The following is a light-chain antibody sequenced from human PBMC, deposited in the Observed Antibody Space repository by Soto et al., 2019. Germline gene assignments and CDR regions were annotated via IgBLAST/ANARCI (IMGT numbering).Light chain of an antibody. J-gene: IGKJ1*01. CDR3: HQRQSWPRK. CDR2: LAS. Sequence: EIVLTQSPATLSSFPGDRVTLSCRASQAVNTRLAWYQHKPGQAPRLLIYLASNRAAGVPARFSGSGSGTDFTLTISDVEPEDFAVYYCHQRQSWPRKFGQGTKGDIK. V-gene: IGKV3-11*01. CDR1: QAVNTR.